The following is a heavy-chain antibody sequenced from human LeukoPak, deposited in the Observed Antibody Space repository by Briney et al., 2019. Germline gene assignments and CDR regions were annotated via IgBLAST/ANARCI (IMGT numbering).Heavy chain of an antibody. D-gene: IGHD4-17*01. CDR2: MNPNSGNT. V-gene: IGHV1-8*03. CDR3: ARGGNVDDYGDQRPYDWFDP. CDR1: GYTFTSYD. Sequence: ASVKVSCKASGYTFTSYDINWVRQATVQGLEWMGWMNPNSGNTGYAQKFQGRVTITRNTSISTAYMELSSLRSEDTAVYYCARGGNVDDYGDQRPYDWFDPWGQGTLVTVSS. J-gene: IGHJ5*02.